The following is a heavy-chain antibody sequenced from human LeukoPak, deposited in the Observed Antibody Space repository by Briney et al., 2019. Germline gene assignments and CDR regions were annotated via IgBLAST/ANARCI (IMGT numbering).Heavy chain of an antibody. V-gene: IGHV3-30*02. Sequence: PGGSLRLSCAASGFTFSSYGMHWVRQAPGKGLEWVAYITNSGTNKYYRDSLKGRFAISRDNSNNMLYLQLNSLTTEDTAAYFCAKELSPWANADYWGQGTLVTVSS. J-gene: IGHJ4*02. CDR2: ITNSGTNK. CDR1: GFTFSSYG. D-gene: IGHD1-26*01. CDR3: AKELSPWANADY.